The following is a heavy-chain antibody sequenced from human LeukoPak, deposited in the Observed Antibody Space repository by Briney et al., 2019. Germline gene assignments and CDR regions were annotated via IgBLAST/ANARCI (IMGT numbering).Heavy chain of an antibody. CDR1: GFTFSKAW. Sequence: GGSLRLSCAASGFTFSKAWMTWVRQAPGKGLDWVGRIRSRTAGVTSEYAASVKGRFTISRDDSKNTLYLQMNSLETEDTAVYYCTTADDCLWGQGTMVAVSS. CDR2: IRSRTAGVTS. V-gene: IGHV3-15*01. J-gene: IGHJ3*01. D-gene: IGHD2-21*02. CDR3: TTADDCL.